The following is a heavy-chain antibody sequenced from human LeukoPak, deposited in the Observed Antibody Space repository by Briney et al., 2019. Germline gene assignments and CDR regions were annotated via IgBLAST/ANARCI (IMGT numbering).Heavy chain of an antibody. CDR2: ISSSSSYI. CDR1: GFTFSSYS. D-gene: IGHD2-15*01. V-gene: IGHV3-21*01. Sequence: GGSLRLSCAASGFTFSSYSMNWVRQAPGKGLEWVSSISSSSSYIYYADSVKGRSAISRDNAKNSLYLQMNSLRAEDTAVYYCARDSRGYCSGGSCQRPATHRKVGAFDIWGQGTMVTVSS. CDR3: ARDSRGYCSGGSCQRPATHRKVGAFDI. J-gene: IGHJ3*02.